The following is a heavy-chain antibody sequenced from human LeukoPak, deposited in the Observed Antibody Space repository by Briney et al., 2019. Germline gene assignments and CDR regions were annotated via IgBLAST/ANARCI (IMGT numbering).Heavy chain of an antibody. Sequence: GGSLRLSCAASGFTFSSYEMNWVRQAPGKGLEWVSYISSSGNTIYYADSVKGRFTISRDSAKNSLYLQMNSLRAEDTAVYYCAREGVDIVLIFGWGQGTLVTVSS. J-gene: IGHJ4*02. CDR2: ISSSGNTI. CDR1: GFTFSSYE. D-gene: IGHD2-8*01. CDR3: AREGVDIVLIFG. V-gene: IGHV3-48*03.